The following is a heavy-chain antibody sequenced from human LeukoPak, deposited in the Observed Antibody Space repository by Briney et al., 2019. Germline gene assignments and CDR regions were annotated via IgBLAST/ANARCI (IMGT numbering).Heavy chain of an antibody. V-gene: IGHV1-3*04. CDR2: INTGNGNT. CDR3: ARNTETAIPLPYYFDY. J-gene: IGHJ4*02. D-gene: IGHD2-21*02. CDR1: GYTFTSYA. Sequence: ASVKVSCKASGYTFTSYAIHWVRLAPGQRLECMGWINTGNGNTKYSQKFQGRVTITRDTSASTAYMDLSSLRSEDTAVYYCARNTETAIPLPYYFDYWGQGTLVTVSS.